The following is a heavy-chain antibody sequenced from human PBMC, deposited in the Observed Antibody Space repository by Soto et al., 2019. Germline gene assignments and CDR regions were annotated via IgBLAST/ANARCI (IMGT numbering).Heavy chain of an antibody. D-gene: IGHD2-2*01. J-gene: IGHJ6*02. CDR3: AKCKGIVVVPAAMSRRYYYGMDV. V-gene: IGHV3-23*01. Sequence: GGSLRLSCAASGFTFSSYAMSWVRQAPGKGLEWVSAISGSGGSTYYADSVKGRFTISRDNSKNTLYLQMNSLRAEDTAVYYCAKCKGIVVVPAAMSRRYYYGMDVWGQGTTVTVSS. CDR1: GFTFSSYA. CDR2: ISGSGGST.